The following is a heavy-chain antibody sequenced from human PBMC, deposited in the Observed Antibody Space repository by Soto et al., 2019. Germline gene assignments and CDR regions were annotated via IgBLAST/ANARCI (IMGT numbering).Heavy chain of an antibody. CDR2: IWYDGSNK. V-gene: IGHV3-30*19. J-gene: IGHJ4*02. CDR3: ARAHGSGSALDY. Sequence: QVQVVESGGDVVQPGRSLRLSCAASGFTFRSYGMHWVRQAPGKGLEWVAVIWYDGSNKYYADSVKGRFTISRDNSKNTLYLQMNSLRAEDTAVYYCARAHGSGSALDYWGQGTLVTVSS. CDR1: GFTFRSYG. D-gene: IGHD3-10*01.